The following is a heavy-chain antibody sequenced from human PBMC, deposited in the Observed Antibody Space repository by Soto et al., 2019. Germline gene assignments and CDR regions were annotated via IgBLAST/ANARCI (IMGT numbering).Heavy chain of an antibody. J-gene: IGHJ6*02. CDR1: GYTFTSYG. Sequence: ASVKVSCKASGYTFTSYGISWVRQAPGQGLEWMGWISAYNGNTNYAQKLQGRVTMTTDTSTSTAYMELRSLRSDDTAVYYCARDAFVVVVAASPSYYYGMDVWGQGTTVTVSS. CDR3: ARDAFVVVVAASPSYYYGMDV. D-gene: IGHD2-15*01. CDR2: ISAYNGNT. V-gene: IGHV1-18*01.